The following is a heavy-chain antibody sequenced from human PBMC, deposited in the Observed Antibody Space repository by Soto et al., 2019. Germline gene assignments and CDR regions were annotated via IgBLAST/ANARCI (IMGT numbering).Heavy chain of an antibody. Sequence: PSETLSLTCTVSGGSISGSSYYWGWIRQPPGKGLEWIGSIYYSGSTYYNPSLKSRVTISVDTSKNQFSLKLSSVTAADTAVYYCARIGIVGATGSVDYWGQGTLVTVSS. CDR3: ARIGIVGATGSVDY. J-gene: IGHJ4*02. CDR2: IYYSGST. CDR1: GGSISGSSYY. D-gene: IGHD1-26*01. V-gene: IGHV4-39*01.